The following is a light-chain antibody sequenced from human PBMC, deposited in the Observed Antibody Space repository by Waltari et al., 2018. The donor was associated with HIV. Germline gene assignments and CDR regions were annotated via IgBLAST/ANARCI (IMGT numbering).Light chain of an antibody. V-gene: IGLV1-44*01. J-gene: IGLJ2*01. CDR3: AVWDDSLNGNGI. CDR2: TNN. CDR1: TSNIGINA. Sequence: QSVLTQPPSTSGTPGQRVTISCSGSTSNIGINAVTWYQQLPGTAPKLVIYTNNQRMPGVPDRFTGSKSGTSASLAISGLQSEDEAHYYCAVWDDSLNGNGIFGGGTKLTVL.